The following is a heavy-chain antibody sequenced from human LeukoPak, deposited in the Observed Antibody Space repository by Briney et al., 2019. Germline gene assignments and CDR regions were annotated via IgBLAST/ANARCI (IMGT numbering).Heavy chain of an antibody. CDR3: ARVEGYCSGGSCYGMDV. Sequence: GGSLRLSCAASGFTFSRFSMKWVRQAPGKGLEWVSSISSSSSDKYYADSVKGRFTISRDNAKNSLYLQLNSLRAEDTAMYYCARVEGYCSGGSCYGMDVWGQGTTVTVSS. D-gene: IGHD2-15*01. CDR1: GFTFSRFS. CDR2: ISSSSSDK. J-gene: IGHJ6*02. V-gene: IGHV3-21*01.